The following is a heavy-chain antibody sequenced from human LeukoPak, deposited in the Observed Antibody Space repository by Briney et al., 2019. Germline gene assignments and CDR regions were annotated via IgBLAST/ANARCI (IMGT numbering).Heavy chain of an antibody. Sequence: PSETLSLTCAVYGGSFSGYYWSWIRQPPGKGLEWIGEINHSGSTNYNPSLKSRVTISVDTSKNQFSLKLSSVTAAGTAVYYCARGYRITIFGVVILAWFDPWGQGTLVTVSS. V-gene: IGHV4-34*01. CDR2: INHSGST. CDR1: GGSFSGYY. CDR3: ARGYRITIFGVVILAWFDP. J-gene: IGHJ5*02. D-gene: IGHD3-3*01.